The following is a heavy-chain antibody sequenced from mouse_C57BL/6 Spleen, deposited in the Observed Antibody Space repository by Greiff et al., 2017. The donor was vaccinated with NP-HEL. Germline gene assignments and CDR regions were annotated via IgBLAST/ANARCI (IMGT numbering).Heavy chain of an antibody. D-gene: IGHD1-1*01. Sequence: DVKLVESGGGLVKPGGSLKLSCAASGFTFSDYGMHWVRQAPEKGLEWVAYISSGSSTIYYADTVKGRFTISRDNAKNTLFLQMTSLRSEDTAMYYCAKTNYYGTPGLWGQGTSVTVSS. CDR3: AKTNYYGTPGL. CDR1: GFTFSDYG. V-gene: IGHV5-17*01. CDR2: ISSGSSTI. J-gene: IGHJ4*01.